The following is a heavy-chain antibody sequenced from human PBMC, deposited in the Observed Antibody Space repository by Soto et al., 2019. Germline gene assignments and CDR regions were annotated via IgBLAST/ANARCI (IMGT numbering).Heavy chain of an antibody. J-gene: IGHJ4*02. Sequence: SETLSLTCAVYGGSFSGYYWSWIRQPPGKGLEWIGEINHSGSTNYNPSLKSRVTISVDTSKNQFSLKLSSVTAADTAVYYCASIETTGITIFGVAHWGQGTLVTVSS. D-gene: IGHD3-3*01. CDR3: ASIETTGITIFGVAH. CDR1: GGSFSGYY. V-gene: IGHV4-34*01. CDR2: INHSGST.